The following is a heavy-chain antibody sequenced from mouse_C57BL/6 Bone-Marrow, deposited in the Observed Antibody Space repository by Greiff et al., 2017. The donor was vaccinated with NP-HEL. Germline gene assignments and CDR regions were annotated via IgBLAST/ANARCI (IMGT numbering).Heavy chain of an antibody. J-gene: IGHJ1*03. CDR2: IYPGGGYP. CDR1: GYTFTNYW. CDR3: ARWFLRGYWYFDV. Sequence: QVQLQQSGAELVRPGTSVKMSCKASGYTFTNYWLGWAKQRPGHGLEWIGDIYPGGGYPNYNEKFKGKATLTADKSSSTAYMQFSSLTSEDSAIYYCARWFLRGYWYFDVWGTGTTVTVSS. D-gene: IGHD2-3*01. V-gene: IGHV1-63*01.